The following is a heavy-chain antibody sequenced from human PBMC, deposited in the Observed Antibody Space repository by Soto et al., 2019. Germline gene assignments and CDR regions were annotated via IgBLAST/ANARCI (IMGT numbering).Heavy chain of an antibody. CDR1: GGSISSGDYY. Sequence: PSETLSLTCTVSGGSISSGDYYWRWIRQPPGKGLEWIGYIYYSGSTYYNPSLKSRVTISVDTSKNQFSLKLSSVTAADTAVYYCARGRQYQLLRFDPWGQGTLVTVSS. J-gene: IGHJ5*02. D-gene: IGHD2-2*01. CDR3: ARGRQYQLLRFDP. V-gene: IGHV4-30-4*01. CDR2: IYYSGST.